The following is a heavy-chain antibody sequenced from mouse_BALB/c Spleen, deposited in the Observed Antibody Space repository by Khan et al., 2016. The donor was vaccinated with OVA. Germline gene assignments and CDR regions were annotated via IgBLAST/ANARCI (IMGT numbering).Heavy chain of an antibody. Sequence: VQLQESGPGLVAPSQSLSITCTISGFSLTDYGIHWVRQPPGKGLEWLVLMWGDGTTSYNSALKSRLTISKDNSKSQVFLKMNSLQTDDTAMYFCARQPYYHYNVMDYWGQGTSGTVSS. D-gene: IGHD2-10*01. CDR3: ARQPYYHYNVMDY. V-gene: IGHV2-6-1*01. J-gene: IGHJ4*01. CDR1: GFSLTDYG. CDR2: MWGDGTT.